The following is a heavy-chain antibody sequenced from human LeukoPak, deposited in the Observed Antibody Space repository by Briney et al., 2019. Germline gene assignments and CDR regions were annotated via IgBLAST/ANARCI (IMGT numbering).Heavy chain of an antibody. J-gene: IGHJ4*02. D-gene: IGHD3-22*01. Sequence: SETLPLTCAVYGGSFSGYYWSWIRQPPGKGLEWIGEINHSGSTNYNPSLKSRVTISVDTSKNQFSLKLSSVTAADTAVYYCASRTPYDSSDNYFDYWGQGTLVTVSS. CDR2: INHSGST. V-gene: IGHV4-34*01. CDR1: GGSFSGYY. CDR3: ASRTPYDSSDNYFDY.